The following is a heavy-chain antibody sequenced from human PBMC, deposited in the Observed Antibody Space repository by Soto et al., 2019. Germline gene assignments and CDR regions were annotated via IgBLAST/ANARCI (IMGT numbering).Heavy chain of an antibody. J-gene: IGHJ6*02. V-gene: IGHV1-2*04. Sequence: WASVKVSCKASGYTFTGYYMHWVRQAPGQGLEWMGWINPNSGGTNYAQKFQGWVTMTRDTSISTAYMELSRLRSDDTAVYYCARDLGEVRGDYYYYGMDVWGPGTTVTVSS. CDR2: INPNSGGT. CDR3: ARDLGEVRGDYYYYGMDV. D-gene: IGHD3-10*01. CDR1: GYTFTGYY.